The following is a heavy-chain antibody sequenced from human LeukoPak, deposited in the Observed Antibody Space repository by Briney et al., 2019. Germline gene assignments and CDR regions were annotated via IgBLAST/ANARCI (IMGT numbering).Heavy chain of an antibody. CDR1: GGSISNYY. V-gene: IGHV4-59*01. CDR2: MYNSGST. D-gene: IGHD4-17*01. J-gene: IGHJ2*01. Sequence: SETLSLACTVSGGSISNYYWSWIRQPPGKGLEWTGYMYNSGSTNYNPSLKSRVTISVDTSKNQFSLKLSSVTAADTAVYYCARALYGDPRKRYFDLWGRGTLVTVSS. CDR3: ARALYGDPRKRYFDL.